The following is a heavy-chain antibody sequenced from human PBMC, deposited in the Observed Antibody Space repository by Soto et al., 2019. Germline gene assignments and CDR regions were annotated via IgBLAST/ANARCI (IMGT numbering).Heavy chain of an antibody. CDR2: IFSSGTT. Sequence: TLSLTCTVSGDSISSGNKYWSWIRQPPGKGLEWIGYIFSSGTTYYNPSLKSRLTMSLDASQNQFSLKLNSLTDADTAVYFCARVPSPFDYYYAMDVWGQGTTVTVSS. CDR1: GDSISSGNKY. J-gene: IGHJ6*02. V-gene: IGHV4-30-4*01. CDR3: ARVPSPFDYYYAMDV. D-gene: IGHD3-16*01.